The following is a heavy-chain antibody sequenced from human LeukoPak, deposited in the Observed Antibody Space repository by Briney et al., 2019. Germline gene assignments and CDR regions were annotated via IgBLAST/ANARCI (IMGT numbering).Heavy chain of an antibody. CDR2: LSGSGGST. CDR3: AKSLLLDTYYYDSSGCADY. Sequence: GGSLRLSCAASGFTSSSYAMSWVCQAPRKGVEWVSALSGSGGSTYYADFVKGRFTISRDNSKKTLYLQMTSLRAEETAVYYCAKSLLLDTYYYDSSGCADYWGQGTLVTVSS. CDR1: GFTSSSYA. J-gene: IGHJ4*02. V-gene: IGHV3-23*01. D-gene: IGHD3-22*01.